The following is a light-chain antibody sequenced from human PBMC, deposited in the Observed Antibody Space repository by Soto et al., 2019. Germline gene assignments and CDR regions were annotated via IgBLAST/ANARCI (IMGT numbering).Light chain of an antibody. CDR2: TAS. Sequence: IQMTQSPCSLYASVGDAVILTWRASQAIRNDLFWYQQKPGTASKLLIYTASTLQSGVPSRFSGSGSGADFTLTIRSLQPEDSATYYCLHDYSYPRTFGQGTKVDIK. CDR3: LHDYSYPRT. CDR1: QAIRND. J-gene: IGKJ1*01. V-gene: IGKV1-6*01.